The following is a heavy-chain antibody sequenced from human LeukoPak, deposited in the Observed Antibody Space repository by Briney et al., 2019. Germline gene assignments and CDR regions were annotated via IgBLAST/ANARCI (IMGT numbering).Heavy chain of an antibody. CDR1: GGSISSYY. CDR2: IYYSGST. Sequence: SETLSLTCTVSGGSISSYYWSWIRQPPGKGLEWIGYIYYSGSTNYNPSLKSRVTISVDTSKNQFSLKLSSVTAADTAVYYCARGVSMVRGVISLCYFDYWGQGTLVTVSS. J-gene: IGHJ4*02. D-gene: IGHD3-10*01. CDR3: ARGVSMVRGVISLCYFDY. V-gene: IGHV4-59*01.